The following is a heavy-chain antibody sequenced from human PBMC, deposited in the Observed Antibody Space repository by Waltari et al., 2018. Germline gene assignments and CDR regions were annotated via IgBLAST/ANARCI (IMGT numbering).Heavy chain of an antibody. CDR1: GYSISSGYY. V-gene: IGHV4-38-2*01. Sequence: QVQLQESGPGLVKPSETLSLTCAVSGYSISSGYYWGWIRQPPGKGLEWIGSIYHSGGTYYTPSLKSRVTISGDTSKNQFSLKLSSVTAADTAVYYGARQDRVYYGSSRCDPWGQGTLVTVSS. D-gene: IGHD3-10*01. CDR2: IYHSGGT. CDR3: ARQDRVYYGSSRCDP. J-gene: IGHJ5*02.